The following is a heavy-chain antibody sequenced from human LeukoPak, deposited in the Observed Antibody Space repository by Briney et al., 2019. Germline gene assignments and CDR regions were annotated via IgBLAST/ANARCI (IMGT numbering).Heavy chain of an antibody. CDR1: GGSFSGYY. Sequence: KTSETLSLTCAVYGGSFSGYYWSWIRQPPGKGLEWIGEINHSGSTNYNPSLKSRVTISVDTSKNQFSLKLSSVTAADTAVYYCAGYYYYYYMDVWGKGTTVTVSS. CDR3: AGYYYYYYMDV. J-gene: IGHJ6*03. V-gene: IGHV4-34*01. CDR2: INHSGST.